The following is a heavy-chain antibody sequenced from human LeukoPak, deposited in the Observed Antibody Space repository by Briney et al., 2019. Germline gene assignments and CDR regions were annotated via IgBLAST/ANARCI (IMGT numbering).Heavy chain of an antibody. J-gene: IGHJ6*02. CDR3: ARNNGMDV. CDR2: VNRDGSET. CDR1: GFTLSNYW. Sequence: GGSVRLSCASSGFTLSNYWMTWVRQVRARGPEWVANVNRDGSETYYLDSVKGRLTISKDNAKNSLYLQMNSLRAEDTALYHCARNNGMDVWGQGTTVIVSS. V-gene: IGHV3-7*03.